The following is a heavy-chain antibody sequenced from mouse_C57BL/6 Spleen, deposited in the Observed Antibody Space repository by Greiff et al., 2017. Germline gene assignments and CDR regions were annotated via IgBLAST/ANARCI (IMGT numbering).Heavy chain of an antibody. CDR3: ARRLTRYWFDY. V-gene: IGHV14-3*01. Sequence: EVQLQQSVAELVRPGASVKLSCTASGFNFKNTYMHWVKQRPEQGLEWIGRIDPANGNTKYAPKFQGKDTITADTSSNTAYLQLSSLTSEDTAIYYCARRLTRYWFDYWGQGTTLTVSA. CDR1: GFNFKNTY. D-gene: IGHD3-2*02. CDR2: IDPANGNT. J-gene: IGHJ2*01.